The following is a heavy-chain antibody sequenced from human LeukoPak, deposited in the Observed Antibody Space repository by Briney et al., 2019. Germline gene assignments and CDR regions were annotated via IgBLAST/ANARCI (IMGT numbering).Heavy chain of an antibody. CDR1: GFTFSSNS. J-gene: IGHJ4*02. Sequence: GGSLRLSCAASGFTFSSNSMNWVRQAPGKGLEWVSYISSTGGTIYYADSMKGRFTISRDNAKNSLYLQMNSLRAEDTAVYYCARAHSSSWNWGQGTLVTVSS. D-gene: IGHD6-13*01. CDR2: ISSTGGTI. V-gene: IGHV3-48*04. CDR3: ARAHSSSWN.